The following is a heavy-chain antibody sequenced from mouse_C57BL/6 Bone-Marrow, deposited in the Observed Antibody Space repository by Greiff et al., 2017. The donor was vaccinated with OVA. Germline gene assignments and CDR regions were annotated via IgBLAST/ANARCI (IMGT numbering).Heavy chain of an antibody. CDR2: IDPENGDT. V-gene: IGHV14-4*01. Sequence: VQLQQSGAELVRPGASVKLSCTASGFNIKDDYMHWVKQRPEQGLEWIGWIDPENGDTEYASKFQGKATITADTSSNTAYLQLSSLTSEDTAVYYCTTSYAMDYWGQGTSGTVSS. CDR1: GFNIKDDY. J-gene: IGHJ4*01. CDR3: TTSYAMDY.